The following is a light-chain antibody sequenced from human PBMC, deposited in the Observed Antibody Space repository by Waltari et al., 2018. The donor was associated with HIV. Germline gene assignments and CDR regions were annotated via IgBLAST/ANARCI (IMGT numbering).Light chain of an antibody. CDR2: WAS. J-gene: IGKJ2*01. V-gene: IGKV4-1*01. CDR1: RTILYNSDNRNY. CDR3: QQYNSYSRT. Sequence: DIVMTQSPDSLAVSLGERVIINCKSSRTILYNSDNRNYLAWYQQKPGQAPRILIYWASTRAFGVPSRFSGSGSGTEFTLTISSLQPDDFATYYCQQYNSYSRTFGQGTKLEIK.